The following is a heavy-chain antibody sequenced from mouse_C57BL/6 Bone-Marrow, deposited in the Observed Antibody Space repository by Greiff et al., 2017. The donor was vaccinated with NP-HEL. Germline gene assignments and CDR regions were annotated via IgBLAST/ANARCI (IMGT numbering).Heavy chain of an antibody. CDR1: GFTFSDYY. J-gene: IGHJ3*01. Sequence: EVKVEESGGGLVQPGGSLKLSCAASGFTFSDYYMYWVRQTPEKRLEWVAYISNGGGSTYYLDTVKGRFTISRDNAKNTLYLQMSRLKSEDTAMYYCARHGDWEGFAYWGQGTLVTVSA. CDR3: ARHGDWEGFAY. V-gene: IGHV5-12*01. CDR2: ISNGGGST. D-gene: IGHD4-1*01.